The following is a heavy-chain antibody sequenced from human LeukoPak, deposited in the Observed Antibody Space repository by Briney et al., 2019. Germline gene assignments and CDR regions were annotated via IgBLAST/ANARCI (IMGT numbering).Heavy chain of an antibody. CDR1: GGSFSGYC. D-gene: IGHD6-19*01. J-gene: IGHJ4*02. V-gene: IGHV4-34*01. CDR3: ARVSRMSGWTFDY. Sequence: SETLSLTCAVYGGSFSGYCWSWIRQPPGKGLEWIGEINHSGSTNYNPSLKSRVTISVDTSKNQFSLKLSSVTAADTAVYYCARVSRMSGWTFDYWGQGTLVTVSS. CDR2: INHSGST.